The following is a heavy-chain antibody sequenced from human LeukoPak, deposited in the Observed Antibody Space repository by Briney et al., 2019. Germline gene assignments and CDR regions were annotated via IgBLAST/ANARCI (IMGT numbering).Heavy chain of an antibody. Sequence: PLGSLSRSNAASGFIFSSYAVSWLSQAPGKGLEWVSATTGSGGSTYYADSVKGRFTISRDNSKNTLYLQMNSLRAEDTAVYYCAKHRVWELSRGDYCDYWGQGTLVTVSS. J-gene: IGHJ4*02. CDR1: GFIFSSYA. CDR3: AKHRVWELSRGDYCDY. D-gene: IGHD1-26*01. CDR2: TTGSGGST. V-gene: IGHV3-23*01.